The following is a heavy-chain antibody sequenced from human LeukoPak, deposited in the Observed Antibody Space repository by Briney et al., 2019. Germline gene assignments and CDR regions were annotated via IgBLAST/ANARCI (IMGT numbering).Heavy chain of an antibody. V-gene: IGHV4-4*07. CDR3: ARGSGYYSSFDY. J-gene: IGHJ4*02. CDR1: GGSISSYY. Sequence: SETLSLACAVSGGSISSYYWSWIRQPAGKGLEWIGRIYSTESTNYNPSLKSRVTMSVDTSKNQFSLKLSSVTAADTAVYYCARGSGYYSSFDYWGQGTLVTVSS. D-gene: IGHD3-22*01. CDR2: IYSTEST.